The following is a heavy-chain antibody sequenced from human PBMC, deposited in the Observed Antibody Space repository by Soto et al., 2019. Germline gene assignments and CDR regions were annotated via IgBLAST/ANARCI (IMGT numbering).Heavy chain of an antibody. CDR1: GGSISSGGYS. D-gene: IGHD2-2*01. CDR2: IYHSGST. J-gene: IGHJ4*02. Sequence: PSETLYLTCAVSGGSISSGGYSWSWIRQPPGKGLEWIGYIYHSGSTYYNPSLKSRVTISVDRSKNQFSLKLSSVTAADTAVYYCARVPGRWGQGTLVTVSS. CDR3: ARVPGR. V-gene: IGHV4-30-2*01.